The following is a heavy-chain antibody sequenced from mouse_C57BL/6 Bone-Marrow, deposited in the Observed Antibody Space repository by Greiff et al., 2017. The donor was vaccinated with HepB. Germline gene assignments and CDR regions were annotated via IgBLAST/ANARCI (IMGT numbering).Heavy chain of an antibody. CDR1: GFTFSDYY. D-gene: IGHD4-1*01. V-gene: IGHV5-16*01. CDR3: ARDRTGTGDFDY. J-gene: IGHJ2*01. Sequence: EVMLVESEGGLVQPGSSMKLSCTASGFTFSDYYMAWVRQVPEKGLEWVANINYDGSSTYYLDSLKSRFIISRDNAKNILYLQMSSLKSEDTATYYCARDRTGTGDFDYWGQGTTLTVSS. CDR2: INYDGSST.